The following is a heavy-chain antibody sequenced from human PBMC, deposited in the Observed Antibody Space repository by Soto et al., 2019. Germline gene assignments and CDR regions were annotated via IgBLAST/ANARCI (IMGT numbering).Heavy chain of an antibody. D-gene: IGHD2-21*02. CDR2: IIPIFGTA. J-gene: IGHJ5*02. CDR3: ARDPGANCGGDCYSNSWFDP. CDR1: GGTFSSYA. V-gene: IGHV1-69*12. Sequence: QVQLVQSGAEVKKPGSSVKVSCKASGGTFSSYAISWVRQAPGQGLEWMGGIIPIFGTANYAQKFQGRVTITADESTSTAYMELSSLRSEDTAVYYCARDPGANCGGDCYSNSWFDPWCQGTLVTVSS.